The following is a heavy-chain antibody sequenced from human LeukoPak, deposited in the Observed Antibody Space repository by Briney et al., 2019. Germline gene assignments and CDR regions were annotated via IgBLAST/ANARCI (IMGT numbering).Heavy chain of an antibody. CDR1: GYTFTASA. Sequence: ASVKVSCKASGYTFTASAIHWVRQAPGQRLEWMGWINGGNGDTKYSQKFQGRVTISRNTSASTVYMDLSSLRSEDTAVYYCARGCTSGWALDYWGQGTLVTVSS. CDR2: INGGNGDT. CDR3: ARGCTSGWALDY. V-gene: IGHV1-3*01. D-gene: IGHD2-2*01. J-gene: IGHJ4*02.